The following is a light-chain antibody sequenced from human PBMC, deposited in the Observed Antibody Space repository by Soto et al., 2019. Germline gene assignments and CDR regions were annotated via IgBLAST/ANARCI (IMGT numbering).Light chain of an antibody. CDR2: AAS. CDR1: QTVSKNY. J-gene: IGKJ5*01. CDR3: QQRRKWPPIT. V-gene: IGKV3D-20*02. Sequence: EIVLTQSPGTLSLSPGEGITLSCRASQTVSKNYLAWYQQKPGQAPRLLIYAASTRATGIPDRFSGSGSGTDFTLTISRLEPEDFAVYYCQQRRKWPPITFGQGTRRESK.